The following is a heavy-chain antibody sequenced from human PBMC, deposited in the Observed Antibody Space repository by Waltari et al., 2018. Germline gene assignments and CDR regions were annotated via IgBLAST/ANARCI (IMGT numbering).Heavy chain of an antibody. V-gene: IGHV3-53*01. D-gene: IGHD5-12*01. CDR1: SGSISDYY. CDR2: SDSGGST. CDR3: ARAEMATILGPYYYGMDV. Sequence: VQLQESGPGLVTPSGTLSLTCTVSSGSISDYYWSWIRQPPGRGLEWGSVSDSGGSTYYADSVKGRFTIARDNSKNTLYLKMNSLRAEDTAVYYCARAEMATILGPYYYGMDVWGQGTTVTVSS. J-gene: IGHJ6*02.